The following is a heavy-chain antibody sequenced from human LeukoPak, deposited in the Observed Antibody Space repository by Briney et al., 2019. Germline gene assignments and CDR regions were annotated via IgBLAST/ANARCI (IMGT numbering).Heavy chain of an antibody. D-gene: IGHD1-26*01. Sequence: GGSLRLSCAASGFTFSSYAMSWVRQAPGKGLEWVSAISASGDSTHYADSVRGRFTISRDNSKNTLHLQLKSLRAEDTAVYYCAKALGGSYSILDYWGQGTLVTVSS. V-gene: IGHV3-23*01. CDR1: GFTFSSYA. J-gene: IGHJ4*02. CDR3: AKALGGSYSILDY. CDR2: ISASGDST.